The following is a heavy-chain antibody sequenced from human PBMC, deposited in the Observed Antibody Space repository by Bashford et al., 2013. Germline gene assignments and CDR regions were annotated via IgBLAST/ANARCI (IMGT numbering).Heavy chain of an antibody. Sequence: ASVKVSCTASGYTFTDWSISWVRQAPGQGLEWMGWISAFNGRVGYAESLQGRLTVTTDSSTNTAYMELTSLRSDDTAVYYCARGTGPRTRGGMDVWGQGTTVTVSS. J-gene: IGHJ6*02. CDR1: GYTFTDWS. D-gene: IGHD7-27*01. V-gene: IGHV1-18*01. CDR3: ARGTGPRTRGGMDV. CDR2: ISAFNGRV.